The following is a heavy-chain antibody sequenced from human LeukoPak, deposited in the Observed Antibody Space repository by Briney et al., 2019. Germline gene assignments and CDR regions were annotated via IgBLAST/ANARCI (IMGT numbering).Heavy chain of an antibody. CDR2: VRQDGSET. V-gene: IGHV3-7*01. Sequence: GGSLRLSCAASGFTFSNYWMSWVRQPPGKGLEWVANVRQDGSETYYVDSVKGRFTISRDNTKNSLYLQMNSLRAEDTAVYYCADPPSDYWGQGTLVAVSS. J-gene: IGHJ4*02. CDR1: GFTFSNYW. CDR3: ADPPSDY.